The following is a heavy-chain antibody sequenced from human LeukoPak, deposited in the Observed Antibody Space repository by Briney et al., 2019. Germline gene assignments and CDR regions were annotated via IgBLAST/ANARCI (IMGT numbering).Heavy chain of an antibody. CDR3: ARQPFDY. J-gene: IGHJ4*02. V-gene: IGHV3-7*01. CDR1: GFTFSGYW. CDR2: IKQDGSEK. Sequence: GGSLRLSCAASGFTFSGYWMSWVRQAPGKGLEWVVNIKQDGSEKYYVDSVKGRFTISRDNAKNSLYLQMNSLRAEDTAIYYCARQPFDYWGQGTLVTVSS.